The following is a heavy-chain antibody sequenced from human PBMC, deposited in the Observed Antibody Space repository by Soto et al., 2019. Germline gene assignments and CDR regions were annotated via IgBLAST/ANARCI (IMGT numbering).Heavy chain of an antibody. D-gene: IGHD1-7*01. CDR2: IIPIFGTA. V-gene: IGHV1-69*13. J-gene: IGHJ6*02. Sequence: SVKVSCKASGGTFSSYAISWVRQAPGQGLEWMGGIIPIFGTANYAQKFQGRVTITADESTSTAYMELSSLRSEDTAVYYCASRITVTIYYYGMDVWGQGTTVTVSS. CDR3: ASRITVTIYYYGMDV. CDR1: GGTFSSYA.